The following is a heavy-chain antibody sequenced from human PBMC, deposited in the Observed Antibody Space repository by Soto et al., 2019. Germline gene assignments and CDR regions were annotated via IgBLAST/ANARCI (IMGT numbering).Heavy chain of an antibody. CDR3: ARVYCSGGRCYYFDY. Sequence: QVQLQESGPGLVKPSQTLSLTCTVSGGSISSGGYYWSWIRQLPGKGLEWIGYIYYSGNTYYNPSLKSRVTISVDTSKNQFSLKLSSVTAADTAVYYCARVYCSGGRCYYFDYWGQGTLSPSPQ. V-gene: IGHV4-31*03. CDR1: GGSISSGGYY. J-gene: IGHJ4*02. CDR2: IYYSGNT. D-gene: IGHD2-15*01.